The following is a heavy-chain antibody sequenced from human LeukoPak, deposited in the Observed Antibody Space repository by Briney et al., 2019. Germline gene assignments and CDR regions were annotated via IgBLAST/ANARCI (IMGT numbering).Heavy chain of an antibody. CDR2: IWYDGSNK. J-gene: IGHJ4*02. CDR3: AKGAGGDSDY. CDR1: GFTFSSYG. Sequence: PGRSLRLSCAASGFTFSSYGMHWVRQAPGKGLEWVAVIWYDGSNKYYADSVKGRFTISRDNSKNTLYLQMNSLRAEDTAVYYCAKGAGGDSDYWGQGTLVTVSS. V-gene: IGHV3-33*06. D-gene: IGHD4-17*01.